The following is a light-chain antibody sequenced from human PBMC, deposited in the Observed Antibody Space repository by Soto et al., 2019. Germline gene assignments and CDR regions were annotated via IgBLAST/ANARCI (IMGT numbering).Light chain of an antibody. J-gene: IGLJ2*01. V-gene: IGLV1-40*01. CDR3: CSYAGSSIHVV. CDR2: GNS. CDR1: SSNIGAGYV. Sequence: QSVLTQPPSVSGAPGQRVTISCTGSSSNIGAGYVVHWYQQLPGTAPKLLIYGNSNRPSGVPDQFSGSKSGTSASLAITGLQSEDEADYYCCSYAGSSIHVVFGGGTKLTVL.